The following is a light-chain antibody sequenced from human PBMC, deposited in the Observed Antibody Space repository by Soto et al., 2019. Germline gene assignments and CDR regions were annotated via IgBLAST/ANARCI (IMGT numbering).Light chain of an antibody. J-gene: IGLJ2*01. CDR2: GNN. Sequence: QSVLTQPPSVSGAPGXRXTISCTGSSSNIGAGYDVHWYQQLPGTAPKLLIYGNNNRPSGVPDRFSGSKSGTSASLAITGLQAEDEADYYCQSYDSSLSGVVFGGGTKLTVL. V-gene: IGLV1-40*01. CDR3: QSYDSSLSGVV. CDR1: SSNIGAGYD.